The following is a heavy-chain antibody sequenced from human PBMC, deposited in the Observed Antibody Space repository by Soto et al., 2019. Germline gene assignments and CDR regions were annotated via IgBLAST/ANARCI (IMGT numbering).Heavy chain of an antibody. CDR1: GGTFSNYA. Sequence: QVQLVQSGAEVRKPGSSVTVSCKASGGTFSNYAISWVRQAPGQGLGWMGGIIPIVGTGSYAQKFQGRVTITAAEPTTTAYMELSSLRFEDTAVYYCARVVILVPTASTHYYYHMDVWGPGTTVTVSS. CDR3: ARVVILVPTASTHYYYHMDV. CDR2: IIPIVGTG. D-gene: IGHD2-2*01. J-gene: IGHJ6*02. V-gene: IGHV1-69*01.